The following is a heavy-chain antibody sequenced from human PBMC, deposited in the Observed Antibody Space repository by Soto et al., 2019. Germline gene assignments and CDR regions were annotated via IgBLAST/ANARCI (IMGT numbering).Heavy chain of an antibody. CDR2: IYPGDSAT. Sequence: LGESLKISCKISGYRFSIFWIAWVRQKPGKGLEWMGIIYPGDSATRYSPSFQGQVTISADKSISTAYLQWSSLKASDTAMYYCARLPQDYYDSSGSYFDYWGQGTLVTVSS. CDR3: ARLPQDYYDSSGSYFDY. J-gene: IGHJ4*02. D-gene: IGHD3-22*01. V-gene: IGHV5-51*01. CDR1: GYRFSIFW.